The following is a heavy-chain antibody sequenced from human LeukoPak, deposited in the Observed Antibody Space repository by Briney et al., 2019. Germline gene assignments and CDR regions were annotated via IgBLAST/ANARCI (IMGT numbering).Heavy chain of an antibody. J-gene: IGHJ4*02. CDR1: GYTFTSYY. Sequence: ASVKVSCKASGYTFTSYYMHWVRQAPGQGLEWMGIINPSGGSTSYAQKFQGRVTMTRDMSTSTVYMELSRLRSDDTAVYYCAVLGDDANSEYYFDYWGQGTLVTVSS. CDR3: AVLGDDANSEYYFDY. CDR2: INPSGGST. V-gene: IGHV1-46*03. D-gene: IGHD1-1*01.